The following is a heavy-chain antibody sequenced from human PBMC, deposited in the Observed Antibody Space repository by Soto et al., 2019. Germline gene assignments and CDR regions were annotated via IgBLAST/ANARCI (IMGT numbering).Heavy chain of an antibody. CDR3: ARDGVGTTTYFGYFDY. V-gene: IGHV3-33*08. CDR1: GFTFSSFG. Sequence: AASGFTFSSFGMHWVRKAPGKGLEWVAVIRFDGSNTYYADSVKGRFTISRDNPKNMLYLQMNSLRAEDTAIYYCARDGVGTTTYFGYFDYWGLGTLVTVSS. CDR2: IRFDGSNT. D-gene: IGHD1-26*01. J-gene: IGHJ4*02.